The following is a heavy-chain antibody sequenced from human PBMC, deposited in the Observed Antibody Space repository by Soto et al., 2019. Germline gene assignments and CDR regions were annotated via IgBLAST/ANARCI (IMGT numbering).Heavy chain of an antibody. J-gene: IGHJ4*02. CDR1: GFTFSSYA. CDR3: AKRGSGSYYAD. Sequence: EVQLLESGGGLVQPGGSLRLSCAASGFTFSSYAMRWVRQAPGKGLEWVSAISGSGDSTYYAASVKGRFTISRDNPKNTLYLQMNSLRAEDTAVYYCAKRGSGSYYADWGQGTLVTVSS. V-gene: IGHV3-23*01. CDR2: ISGSGDST. D-gene: IGHD3-10*01.